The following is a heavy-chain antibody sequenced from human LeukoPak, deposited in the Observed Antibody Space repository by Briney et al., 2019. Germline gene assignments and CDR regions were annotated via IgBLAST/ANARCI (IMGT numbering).Heavy chain of an antibody. CDR2: ISGSGGST. CDR3: AKEFGGMDV. V-gene: IGHV3-23*01. J-gene: IGHJ6*02. CDR1: GFTFDDYA. Sequence: GGPLRLSCAASGFTFDDYAMHWVRQAPGKGLEWVSAISGSGGSTYYADTVKGRFTISRDNSKNTLYLQMNSLRAEDTAVYYCAKEFGGMDVWGQGTTVTVSS. D-gene: IGHD3-10*01.